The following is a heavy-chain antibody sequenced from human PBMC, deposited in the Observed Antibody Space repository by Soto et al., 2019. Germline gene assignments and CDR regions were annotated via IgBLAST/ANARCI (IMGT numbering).Heavy chain of an antibody. CDR3: ARTGGIAAAPNWFDP. J-gene: IGHJ5*02. Sequence: QVQLQESGPGLVKPSETLSLTCTVSGGSISSYYWSWIRQPPGKGLEWIGYIYYSGSTNYNPSLKSRVTISVDTSKNQFSLKMSSVTAADTAVYYCARTGGIAAAPNWFDPWGQGTLVTVSS. V-gene: IGHV4-59*01. CDR2: IYYSGST. D-gene: IGHD6-13*01. CDR1: GGSISSYY.